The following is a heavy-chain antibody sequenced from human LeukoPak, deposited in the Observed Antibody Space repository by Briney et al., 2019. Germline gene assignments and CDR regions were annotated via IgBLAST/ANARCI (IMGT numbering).Heavy chain of an antibody. D-gene: IGHD5-12*01. CDR1: GNTFNRHG. V-gene: IGHV1-18*04. CDR2: ISVYNGNT. J-gene: IGHJ4*02. CDR3: ARDREVATELGF. Sequence: ASVKVSCKASGNTFNRHGINWVRQAPGQGLEWMGWISVYNGNTNYAQKFQGRVTTTTDTSTSTAYLELRSLRSNDTAMYYCARDREVATELGFWGQGTLVTVSS.